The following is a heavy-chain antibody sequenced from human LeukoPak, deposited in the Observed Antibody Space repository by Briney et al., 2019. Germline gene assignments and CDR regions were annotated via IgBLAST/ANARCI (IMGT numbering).Heavy chain of an antibody. CDR1: GFTFSSFW. D-gene: IGHD3-22*01. CDR2: INQDGSEK. J-gene: IGHJ5*02. Sequence: PGGSLRLSCAASGFTFSSFWMNWVRQAPGKGLEWVAHINQDGSEKFYVDSVKGRFTISRDNAKNSVYLQMNSLRAEDTAVYYCARDYSTDYYDSSGYGPWGQGTLVTVSS. V-gene: IGHV3-7*01. CDR3: ARDYSTDYYDSSGYGP.